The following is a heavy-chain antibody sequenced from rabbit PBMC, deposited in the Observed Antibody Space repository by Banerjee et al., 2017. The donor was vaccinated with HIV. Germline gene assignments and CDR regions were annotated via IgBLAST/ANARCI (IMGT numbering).Heavy chain of an antibody. D-gene: IGHD4-1*01. V-gene: IGHV1S45*01. J-gene: IGHJ4*01. CDR1: GFSFSDRDV. CDR3: ARDLAGAIGWNFYL. Sequence: QEELEESGGGLVKPEGSLTLTCKASGFSFSDRDVMCWVRQAPGKGLEWIACINTATGKPVYATWAKGRFTISTTSSTTVTLQMTSLTAADTATNFCARDLAGAIGWNFYLWGPGTLVTVS. CDR2: INTATGKP.